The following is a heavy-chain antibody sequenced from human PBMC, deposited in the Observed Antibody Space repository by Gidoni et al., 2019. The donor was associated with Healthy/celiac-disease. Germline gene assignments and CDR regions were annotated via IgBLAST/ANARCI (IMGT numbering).Heavy chain of an antibody. Sequence: QVQLQQWGAGLLKPSETLSLTCAVYGGSFSGYYWSWIRQPPGKGLEWIGEIHHRGSTNSNPSLKSRVTISVDTSKNQFSLKLSSVTAADTAVYYCARASRKYSSSPWEFDYWGQGTLVTVSS. J-gene: IGHJ4*02. D-gene: IGHD6-13*01. V-gene: IGHV4-34*01. CDR2: IHHRGST. CDR1: GGSFSGYY. CDR3: ARASRKYSSSPWEFDY.